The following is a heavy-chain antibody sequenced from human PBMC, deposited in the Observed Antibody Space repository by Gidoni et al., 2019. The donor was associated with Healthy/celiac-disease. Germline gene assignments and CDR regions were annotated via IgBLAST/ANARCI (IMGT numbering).Heavy chain of an antibody. CDR1: GFTFSSYG. Sequence: QVQLVESGGGVVQPGRSLRLSCAASGFTFSSYGMHWVRQAPGKGLEWVAVIWYDGSNKYYADSVKGRFTISRDNSKNTLYLQMNSLRAEDTAVYYCARGHYSGSYSGGYYFDYWGQGTLVTVSS. CDR2: IWYDGSNK. D-gene: IGHD1-26*01. J-gene: IGHJ4*02. CDR3: ARGHYSGSYSGGYYFDY. V-gene: IGHV3-33*01.